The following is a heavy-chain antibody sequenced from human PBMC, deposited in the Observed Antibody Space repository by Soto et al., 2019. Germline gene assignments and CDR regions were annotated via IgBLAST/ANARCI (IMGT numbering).Heavy chain of an antibody. V-gene: IGHV3-30*18. CDR2: ISYDGSNK. Sequence: QVQLVESGGGVVQPGRSLRLSCAASGFTFSSYGMHWVRQAPGKGLEWVAVISYDGSNKYYADSVKGRFTISRDNSKNPLYLQMNSLRAEDTAVYYCAKDSVPFYSYGMVVLGQGTTVTVSS. CDR1: GFTFSSYG. J-gene: IGHJ6*02. CDR3: AKDSVPFYSYGMVV. D-gene: IGHD2-2*01.